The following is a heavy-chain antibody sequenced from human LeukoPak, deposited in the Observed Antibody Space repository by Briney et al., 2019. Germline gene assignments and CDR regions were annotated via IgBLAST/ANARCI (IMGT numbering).Heavy chain of an antibody. CDR3: ARDPGYSYGENGDY. D-gene: IGHD5-18*01. CDR1: GFTLSSYA. V-gene: IGHV3-23*01. J-gene: IGHJ4*02. Sequence: QPGGSLRLSCAASGFTLSSYAMSWVRQAPGKGLEWVSSISDTGNTYHADSSKGRLTISRDSYKKTLYLQMNSLRAEDKAVYYCARDPGYSYGENGDYWGQGTLVTVSS. CDR2: ISDTGNT.